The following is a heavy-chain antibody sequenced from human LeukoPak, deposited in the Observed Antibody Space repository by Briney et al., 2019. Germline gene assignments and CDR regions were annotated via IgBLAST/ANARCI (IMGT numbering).Heavy chain of an antibody. CDR1: GFTLSSYW. J-gene: IGHJ4*02. CDR3: ARVDFWSGYASDY. D-gene: IGHD3-3*01. CDR2: IKQDGSEK. Sequence: GGSLRLSCAASGFTLSSYWMSWVRQAPGKGLEWVANIKQDGSEKYYVDSVKGRFTIPRDNAKNSLYLQMNSLRAEDTAVYYCARVDFWSGYASDYWGQGTLVTVSS. V-gene: IGHV3-7*01.